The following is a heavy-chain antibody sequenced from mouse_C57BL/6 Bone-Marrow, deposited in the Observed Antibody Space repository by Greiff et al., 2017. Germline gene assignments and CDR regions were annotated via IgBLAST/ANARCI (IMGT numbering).Heavy chain of an antibody. CDR1: GFTFSDYY. CDR2: INYDGSST. CDR3: ARAPTGTGPYYFDY. V-gene: IGHV5-16*01. J-gene: IGHJ2*01. D-gene: IGHD4-1*01. Sequence: EVNVVESEGGLVQPGSSMKLSCTASGFTFSDYYMAWVRQVPEKGLEWVANINYDGSSTYYLDSLKSRFIISRDNAKNILYLQMSSLKSEDTATYYCARAPTGTGPYYFDYWGQGTTLTVSS.